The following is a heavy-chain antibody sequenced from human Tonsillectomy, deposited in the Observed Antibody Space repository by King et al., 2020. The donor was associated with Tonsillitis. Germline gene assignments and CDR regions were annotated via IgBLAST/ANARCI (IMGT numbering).Heavy chain of an antibody. D-gene: IGHD3-10*01. J-gene: IGHJ4*02. Sequence: VQLVESGGGLVQPGGSLRLSCAASGFTVSSNYMSWVRQAPGKGLEWVSVIYSGGSTYYADSVKGRFTISRDNSKNTLYHQMNSLRAEDTAVYYCARELWFGDYYFDYWGQGTLVTVSS. CDR2: IYSGGST. V-gene: IGHV3-66*01. CDR1: GFTVSSNY. CDR3: ARELWFGDYYFDY.